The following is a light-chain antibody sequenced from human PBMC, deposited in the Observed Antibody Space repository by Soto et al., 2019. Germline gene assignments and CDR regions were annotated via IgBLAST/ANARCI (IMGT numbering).Light chain of an antibody. CDR3: QQYYHVPVT. V-gene: IGKV4-1*01. Sequence: DIVMTQSPDSLSVPLGERATISCKPSQTLLYSSNNKNYLAWFQQKPGQPPKLLIYWASTRNSGVPDRFSGSGSGTDFTLSISGPQAEDAAIYYCQQYYHVPVTFGQGTRLEI. CDR2: WAS. CDR1: QTLLYSSNNKNY. J-gene: IGKJ5*01.